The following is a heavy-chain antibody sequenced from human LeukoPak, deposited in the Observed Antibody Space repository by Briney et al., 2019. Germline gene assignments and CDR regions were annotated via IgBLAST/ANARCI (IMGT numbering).Heavy chain of an antibody. CDR2: INPSGGST. Sequence: ASVKVSCKASGYTFTTYYMHWARQAPGQGLEWMGIINPSGGSTNYAQKFQGRVTMTRDTSTSTVYMELSSLRSEDTAVYYCARGSGSYRHPPGYWGQGTLVTVSS. J-gene: IGHJ4*02. CDR1: GYTFTTYY. CDR3: ARGSGSYRHPPGY. D-gene: IGHD1-26*01. V-gene: IGHV1-46*01.